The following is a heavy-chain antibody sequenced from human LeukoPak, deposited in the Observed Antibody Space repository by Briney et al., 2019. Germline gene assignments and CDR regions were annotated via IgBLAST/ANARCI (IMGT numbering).Heavy chain of an antibody. CDR1: SGSISSSNYY. V-gene: IGHV4-39*07. CDR2: IYSRVST. D-gene: IGHD3-10*01. CDR3: ARDKGQYGSGTRGFTWFDP. J-gene: IGHJ5*02. Sequence: SETLSLTCIVSSGSISSSNYYSGWIRQSPGKGLEWIGSIYSRVSTYYNPSVKSRVIVSSDMSKNQFSLMLNSVTAADTAVYYCARDKGQYGSGTRGFTWFDPWGQGTLVTVSS.